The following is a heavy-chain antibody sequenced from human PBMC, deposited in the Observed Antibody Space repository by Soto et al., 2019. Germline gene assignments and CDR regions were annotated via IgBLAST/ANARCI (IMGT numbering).Heavy chain of an antibody. Sequence: AGGSLRLSCAASGFTISSYNMIWVRQAPGKGLQWVSYISSSSNTLYYGDSVRGRFTISRDNAKNSLYLQMNSLRDEDTAVYYCARRPDATIKDISYYSALDVWGQGTTVTVSS. J-gene: IGHJ6*02. CDR2: ISSSSNTL. V-gene: IGHV3-48*02. CDR3: ARRPDATIKDISYYSALDV. CDR1: GFTISSYN. D-gene: IGHD2-2*01.